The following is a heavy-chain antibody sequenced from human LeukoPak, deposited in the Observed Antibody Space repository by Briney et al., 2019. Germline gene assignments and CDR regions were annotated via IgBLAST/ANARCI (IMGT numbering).Heavy chain of an antibody. CDR2: IRSDGGST. J-gene: IGHJ4*02. V-gene: IGHV3-23*01. CDR3: ATLASGYSSPFDY. Sequence: GGSLRLSCAASGFTFSSYDTSWVRQAPGKGLEWVSFIRSDGGSTLYADSVKGRFTISRDNSKNTLYAEMTSLRAEDTAVYYCATLASGYSSPFDYWGQGTLVTVSS. D-gene: IGHD6-13*01. CDR1: GFTFSSYD.